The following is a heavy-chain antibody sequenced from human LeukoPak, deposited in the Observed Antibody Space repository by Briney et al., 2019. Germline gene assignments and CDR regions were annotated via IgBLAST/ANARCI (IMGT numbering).Heavy chain of an antibody. V-gene: IGHV3-33*01. Sequence: GGSLRLSCAASGFTFSSYGMHWVRQAPGKGLEWVAVIWYDGSNKYYADSVKGRFTISRDNSKNTLYLQMNSLRAEDTAVYYCARETGYYDSSGLDYWGQGTLVTASS. D-gene: IGHD3-22*01. CDR2: IWYDGSNK. CDR1: GFTFSSYG. CDR3: ARETGYYDSSGLDY. J-gene: IGHJ4*02.